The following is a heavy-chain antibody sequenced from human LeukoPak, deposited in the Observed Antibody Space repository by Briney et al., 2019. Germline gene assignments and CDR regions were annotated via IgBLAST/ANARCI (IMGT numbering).Heavy chain of an antibody. CDR1: GGSFSGYY. Sequence: SETLSLTCAVYGGSFSGYYWSWIRQPPGKGLEWIGEKNHSGRTNYNPSLKSRLTISVDTSKNQFSLKLSSVTAADTAVYYCARDLLLSSVFDPWGQGTLVTVSS. V-gene: IGHV4-34*01. CDR3: ARDLLLSSVFDP. CDR2: KNHSGRT. J-gene: IGHJ5*02. D-gene: IGHD3-10*01.